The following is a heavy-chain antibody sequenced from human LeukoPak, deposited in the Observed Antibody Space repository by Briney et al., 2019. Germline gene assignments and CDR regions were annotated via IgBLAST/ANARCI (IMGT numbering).Heavy chain of an antibody. CDR3: ATSSSSWYSGYDY. CDR1: GYTFTSYY. Sequence: ASVKVSCKASGYTFTSYYMHWVRQAPGQGLEWMGIINPSGGSTSYAQKFQGRVTMTRDMSTSTVYMELSSLRSEDTAVYYCATSSSSWYSGYDYWGQGTLVTVSS. J-gene: IGHJ4*02. V-gene: IGHV1-46*01. D-gene: IGHD6-13*01. CDR2: INPSGGST.